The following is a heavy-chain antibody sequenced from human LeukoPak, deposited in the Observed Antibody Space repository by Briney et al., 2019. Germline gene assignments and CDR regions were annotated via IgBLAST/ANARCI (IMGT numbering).Heavy chain of an antibody. CDR3: ARDRHFVAFDI. CDR1: GFTFSSYG. Sequence: GRSLRLSCAASGFTFSSYGMHWVRQAPGKGLEWVAVIWYDGSNEYYVYSVKGRFTISRDNAKNSVSLQINSLRAEDTALYYCARDRHFVAFDIWGQGTMVTVSS. V-gene: IGHV3-33*01. CDR2: IWYDGSNE. J-gene: IGHJ3*02.